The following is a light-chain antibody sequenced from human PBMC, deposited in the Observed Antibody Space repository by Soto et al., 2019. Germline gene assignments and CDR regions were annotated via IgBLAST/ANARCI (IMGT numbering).Light chain of an antibody. J-gene: IGKJ1*01. CDR3: QQYGSSPTWT. CDR1: QSVGSY. CDR2: GAS. V-gene: IGKV3-20*01. Sequence: EIVLTQSPATLSLSPGEIATLSFSASQSVGSYLGWYQQKPGQAPRLLIYGASTRATGIPDRFSGSGSGTDFTLTISRLEPEDSAVYYCQQYGSSPTWTFGQGTKVDIK.